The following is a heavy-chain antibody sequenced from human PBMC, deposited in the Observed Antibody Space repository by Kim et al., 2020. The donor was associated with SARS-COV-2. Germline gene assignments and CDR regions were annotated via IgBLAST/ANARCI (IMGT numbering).Heavy chain of an antibody. CDR2: IYSGGST. CDR1: GFTVSSYY. CDR3: AREINSGYYYYGMDV. D-gene: IGHD6-19*01. J-gene: IGHJ6*02. Sequence: GGSLRLSCAASGFTVSSYYMSWVRQAPGKGLEWVLVIYSGGSTYYADSVKGRFTISRDNSKNTLYLQMNSLRAEDTAVYYCAREINSGYYYYGMDVWGQGTTVTVSS. V-gene: IGHV3-53*01.